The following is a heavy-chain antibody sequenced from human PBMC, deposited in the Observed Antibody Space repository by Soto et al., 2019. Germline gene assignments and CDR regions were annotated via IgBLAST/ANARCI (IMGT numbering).Heavy chain of an antibody. CDR2: IKSKTDGGTT. D-gene: IGHD5-12*01. V-gene: IGHV3-15*07. CDR1: GFTFSNAW. Sequence: GGSLRLSCAASGFTFSNAWMNWVRQAPGKGLEWVGRIKSKTDGGTTDYAAPVKGRFTISRDDSKNTLYLQMNSLKTDDSAVYYCTTARGVATRPFDYWGQGTLVTVSS. CDR3: TTARGVATRPFDY. J-gene: IGHJ4*02.